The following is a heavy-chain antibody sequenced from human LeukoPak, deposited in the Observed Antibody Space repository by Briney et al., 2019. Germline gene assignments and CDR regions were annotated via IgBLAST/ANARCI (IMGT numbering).Heavy chain of an antibody. Sequence: GGSLRLSCAASGFDFADYWMTWVRQTPEKGLECVANIKKDGSEKYYLDSVRGRFTVSRDNAENSLYLQMNNLRAEDTAVYYCATDLNWANVWGQGALVTVSS. V-gene: IGHV3-7*04. CDR3: ATDLNWANV. CDR2: IKKDGSEK. D-gene: IGHD7-27*01. J-gene: IGHJ4*02. CDR1: GFDFADYW.